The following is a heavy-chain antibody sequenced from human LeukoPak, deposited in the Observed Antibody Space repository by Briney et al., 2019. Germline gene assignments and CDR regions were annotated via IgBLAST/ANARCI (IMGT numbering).Heavy chain of an antibody. CDR2: ISGSGAST. Sequence: GGSLRLSCAASGFTFSSYWMSWVRQAPGKGLEWVSAISGSGASTYYADSVKGRFTISRDNSKNTLYLQMNSLRAEDTAVYYCAKDSRYDFWSGLNWFDPWGQGTLVTVSS. CDR3: AKDSRYDFWSGLNWFDP. J-gene: IGHJ5*02. CDR1: GFTFSSYW. V-gene: IGHV3-23*01. D-gene: IGHD3-3*01.